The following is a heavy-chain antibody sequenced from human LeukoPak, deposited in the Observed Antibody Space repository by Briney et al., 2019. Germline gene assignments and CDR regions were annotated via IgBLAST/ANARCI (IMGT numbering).Heavy chain of an antibody. CDR1: GGSFSGYY. D-gene: IGHD4-11*01. CDR3: ARSYSNYLSGYGV. Sequence: PSETLSLTCAVYGGSFSGYYWSWIRQPPGKGLEWIGEINHSGSTNYNPSLKSRVTISVDTSKNQFSLKLSSVTAADTAVYYCARSYSNYLSGYGVWGKGTTVTVSS. CDR2: INHSGST. J-gene: IGHJ6*04. V-gene: IGHV4-34*01.